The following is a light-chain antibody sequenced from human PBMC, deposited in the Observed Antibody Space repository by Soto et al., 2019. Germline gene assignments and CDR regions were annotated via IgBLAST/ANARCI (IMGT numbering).Light chain of an antibody. CDR2: DVS. V-gene: IGLV2-14*03. CDR3: SSYTTSSTPVL. J-gene: IGLJ2*01. Sequence: QSALTQPASVSGSPGQSITISCTGTSSDVGGYNYVSWYQHHPGKAPKFMIYDVSNRPSGVSNRFSGSKSGNTASLTISGLQAEDEADYYCSSYTTSSTPVLFGGGTQLTVL. CDR1: SSDVGGYNY.